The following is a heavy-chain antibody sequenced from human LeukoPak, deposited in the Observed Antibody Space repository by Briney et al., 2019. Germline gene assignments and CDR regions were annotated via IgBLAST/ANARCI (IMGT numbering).Heavy chain of an antibody. J-gene: IGHJ6*02. D-gene: IGHD3-10*01. V-gene: IGHV4-59*08. Sequence: SETLSLTCPVSGGSISSYYWSWIRQPPGKGLEWIGYIYYSGSTNYNPSLKSRVTISVDTSKNQFSLKLSSVTAADTAVYYCARTKKYYYGPGSKRYYYYGMDVWGQGTTVTVSS. CDR2: IYYSGST. CDR3: ARTKKYYYGPGSKRYYYYGMDV. CDR1: GGSISSYY.